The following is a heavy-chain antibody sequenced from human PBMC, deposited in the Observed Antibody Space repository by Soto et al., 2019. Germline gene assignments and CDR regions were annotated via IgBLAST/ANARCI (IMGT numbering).Heavy chain of an antibody. J-gene: IGHJ4*02. CDR2: IIPIFGTA. Sequence: QVQLVQSGAEVKKPGSSVKVSCKASGGTFSSYAISWVRQAPGQGLEWMGGIIPIFGTANYAQKFQGRVTITADESRSTAYMELSSLRSEDTAVYYCAAGGLRFLEWPRGYFDYWGQGTLVTVSS. CDR3: AAGGLRFLEWPRGYFDY. D-gene: IGHD3-3*01. CDR1: GGTFSSYA. V-gene: IGHV1-69*01.